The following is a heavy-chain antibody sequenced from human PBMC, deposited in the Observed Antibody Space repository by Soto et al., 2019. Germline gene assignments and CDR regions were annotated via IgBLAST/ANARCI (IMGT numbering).Heavy chain of an antibody. CDR3: ARGTYGDYDL. CDR1: GFTFSTYA. CDR2: VSAGGTST. J-gene: IGHJ4*02. D-gene: IGHD4-17*01. V-gene: IGHV3-23*01. Sequence: GGSLRLSCAASGFTFSTYAMSWVRQAPEKGLEWVSAVSAGGTSTYYAVSVEGRFTIYRDNSKNILFLQMDTLRADDTALYYCARGTYGDYDLWGQGTLVTVSS.